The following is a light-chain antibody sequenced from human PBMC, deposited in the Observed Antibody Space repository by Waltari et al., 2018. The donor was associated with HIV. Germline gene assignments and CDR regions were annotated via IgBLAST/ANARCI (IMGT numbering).Light chain of an antibody. CDR1: QSVLYCSNNNNY. V-gene: IGKV4-1*01. J-gene: IGKJ4*01. CDR3: QQYYTTPLT. Sequence: DIVMTQSPDSLAVSLGERATIHCKSSQSVLYCSNNNNYLSWYQQKPGQPPKLLIYWASAREAGVPDRFSGSGSGTDFTLTISSLQAEDVAVYYCQQYYTTPLTFGGGTKVEIK. CDR2: WAS.